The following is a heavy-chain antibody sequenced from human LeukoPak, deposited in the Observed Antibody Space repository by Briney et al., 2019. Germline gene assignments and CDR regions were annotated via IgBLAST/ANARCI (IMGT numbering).Heavy chain of an antibody. CDR1: GFTFSSYA. D-gene: IGHD3-3*01. Sequence: GGSLRLSCAASGFTFSSYAMSWVRQAPGKGLEWGSAISGSCGSTFYADSVTGRFTISRDKSKNTLYLQMNSLRAEDTAVYYCAQHPLGGWLLYYFDYWGQGTLVTVSS. J-gene: IGHJ4*02. CDR2: ISGSCGST. V-gene: IGHV3-23*01. CDR3: AQHPLGGWLLYYFDY.